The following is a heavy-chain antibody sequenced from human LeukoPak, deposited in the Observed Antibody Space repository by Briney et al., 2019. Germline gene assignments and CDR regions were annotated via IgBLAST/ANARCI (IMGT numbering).Heavy chain of an antibody. CDR3: ARVRY. V-gene: IGHV4-34*01. Sequence: PSETLSLTCAVYGGSFSGYYWSWIRQPPGKGLEWIGEINHSGSTNYNPSLKSRVTISVDTSKNQFSLKLSSVAAADTAVYYCARVRYWGQGTLVTVSS. J-gene: IGHJ4*02. CDR1: GGSFSGYY. CDR2: INHSGST.